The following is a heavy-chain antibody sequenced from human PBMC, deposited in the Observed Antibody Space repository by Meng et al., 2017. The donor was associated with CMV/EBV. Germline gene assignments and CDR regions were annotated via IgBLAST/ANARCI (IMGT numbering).Heavy chain of an antibody. CDR1: GFTFDDYA. CDR3: AKDIRGYWYSLEY. Sequence: SLKISCAASGFTFDDYAMHWVRQAPGKGLEWVSGINWNSGDIGYADSVEGRFTISRDNAKNSLYLQMNSLRDEDTALYYCAKDIRGYWYSLEYWGQGTLVTVSS. V-gene: IGHV3-9*01. J-gene: IGHJ4*02. CDR2: INWNSGDI. D-gene: IGHD2-2*03.